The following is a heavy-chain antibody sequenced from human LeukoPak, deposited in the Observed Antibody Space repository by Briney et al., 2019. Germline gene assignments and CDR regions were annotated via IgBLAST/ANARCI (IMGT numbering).Heavy chain of an antibody. CDR1: GYTFTNYY. CDR2: VNPSGGST. Sequence: ASVKVSCKASGYTFTNYYIHWVRLAPGQGPEWMGIVNPSGGSTNYAQKFQDRVTMTRDTSTSTVYMELSSLRSEDTAVCYCAREINTLAVAGRDGFDPWGQGTLVTVSS. D-gene: IGHD6-19*01. V-gene: IGHV1-46*01. CDR3: AREINTLAVAGRDGFDP. J-gene: IGHJ5*02.